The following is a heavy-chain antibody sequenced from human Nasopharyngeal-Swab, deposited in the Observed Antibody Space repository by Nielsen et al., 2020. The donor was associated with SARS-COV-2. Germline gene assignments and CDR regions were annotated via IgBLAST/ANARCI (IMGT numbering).Heavy chain of an antibody. V-gene: IGHV1-46*01. CDR2: IYPGGGRT. J-gene: IGHJ5*01. D-gene: IGHD1-26*01. CDR3: ARVLVGAHNWFDS. Sequence: WVRHAPGQGLQWMGIIYPGGGRTRYAQTFQGRVTMTSDTSTNTVYMELSSRRSEDTAVYYCARVLVGAHNWFDSWGQGTLVTVSS.